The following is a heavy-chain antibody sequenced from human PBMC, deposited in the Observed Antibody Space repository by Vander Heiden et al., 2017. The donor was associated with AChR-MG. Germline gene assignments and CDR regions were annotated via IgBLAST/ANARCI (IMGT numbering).Heavy chain of an antibody. CDR3: ARAKEMGATSYYYGMDV. D-gene: IGHD1-26*01. CDR1: EFTFSSYA. Sequence: QVQLVESGGGVVQPGRSLRLSCAASEFTFSSYAMHWVRQAPGKGLEWVAVISYDGSNKYYADSVKGRFTISRDNSKNTLYLQMNSLRAEDTAVYYCARAKEMGATSYYYGMDVWGQGTTVTVSS. J-gene: IGHJ6*02. CDR2: ISYDGSNK. V-gene: IGHV3-30-3*01.